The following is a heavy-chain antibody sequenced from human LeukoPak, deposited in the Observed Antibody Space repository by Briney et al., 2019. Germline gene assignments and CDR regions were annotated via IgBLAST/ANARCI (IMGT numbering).Heavy chain of an antibody. V-gene: IGHV3-48*01. Sequence: PGGSLRLSCAASGFSFSSYSMTWVRQAPGKGLEWVSFISSSSATIYYADSVKGRFTVSRDNSKNTLYLQMNSLRAEDAAVYYCARDQNSWGQGTLVTVSS. J-gene: IGHJ5*02. CDR3: ARDQNS. CDR2: ISSSSATI. CDR1: GFSFSSYS.